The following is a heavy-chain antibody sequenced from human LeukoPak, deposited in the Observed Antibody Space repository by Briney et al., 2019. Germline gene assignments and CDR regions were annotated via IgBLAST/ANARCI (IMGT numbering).Heavy chain of an antibody. CDR2: VSTYNSET. J-gene: IGHJ5*02. V-gene: IGHV1-18*01. CDR3: ALDNWNEFDP. Sequence: WASVKVSCKASGYRFSSNGISWVRQAPGQGLEWVGWVSTYNSETNYAPKFQGRVAMTKDTFTSTVYKELRSLRTDDTAVYYCALDNWNEFDPWGQGTLVTVSS. CDR1: GYRFSSNG. D-gene: IGHD1-1*01.